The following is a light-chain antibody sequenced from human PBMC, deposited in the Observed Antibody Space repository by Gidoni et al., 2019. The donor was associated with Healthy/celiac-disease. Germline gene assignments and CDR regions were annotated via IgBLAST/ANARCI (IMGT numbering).Light chain of an antibody. CDR1: QSISSW. V-gene: IGKV1-5*03. Sequence: DIQMTQSPSTLSASVGDRVTITCRASQSISSWLAWYQQKPGKAPKLLIYNASSLESGVPSRFSGSGSGTEFTLTISSLQPDDFATYYCQQYNSYSGTFGQWTQVEIK. CDR3: QQYNSYSGT. J-gene: IGKJ1*01. CDR2: NAS.